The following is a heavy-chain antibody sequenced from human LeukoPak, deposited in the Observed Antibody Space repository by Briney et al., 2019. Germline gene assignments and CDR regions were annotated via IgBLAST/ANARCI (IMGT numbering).Heavy chain of an antibody. CDR2: ISGSGGST. Sequence: GGSLRLSCAASGFTFSSYAMSLVCQAPGKGLEWVSAISGSGGSTYYANSEQGRFTITRDNSKNTLYLQMNSLRAEDTAVYYCAKSPFVVYARVAFDIWGQGTMVTVSS. CDR3: AKSPFVVYARVAFDI. J-gene: IGHJ3*02. CDR1: GFTFSSYA. D-gene: IGHD2-8*02. V-gene: IGHV3-23*01.